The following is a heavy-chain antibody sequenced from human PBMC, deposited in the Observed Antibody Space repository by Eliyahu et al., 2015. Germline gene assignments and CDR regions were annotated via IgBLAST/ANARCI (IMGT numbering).Heavy chain of an antibody. CDR1: GGSISSSSYY. CDR2: IYYSGST. J-gene: IGHJ4*02. D-gene: IGHD2-15*01. Sequence: QLQLQESGPGLVKPSETLSLTCTVXGGSISSSSYYWGWVRQPPGKGLEWIGSIYYSGSTYYNPSLKSRVTISVDTSKNQFSLKLSSVTAADTAVYYCARQLVVAATLGSFDYWGQGTLVTVSS. CDR3: ARQLVVAATLGSFDY. V-gene: IGHV4-39*01.